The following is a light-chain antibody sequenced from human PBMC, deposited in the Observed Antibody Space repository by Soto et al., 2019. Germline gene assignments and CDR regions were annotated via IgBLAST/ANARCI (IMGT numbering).Light chain of an antibody. V-gene: IGLV2-14*01. CDR2: EVS. Sequence: QSVLTQPASVSGSPGQSITISCTGTSSDVGGYNYVSWYQQHPGKAPKLMIYEVSNRPSGVSNRFSGSKSGNTASLTISGLQAEDEADYYCSSYTSSSTLAVVSGGGTKLTVL. J-gene: IGLJ2*01. CDR3: SSYTSSSTLAVV. CDR1: SSDVGGYNY.